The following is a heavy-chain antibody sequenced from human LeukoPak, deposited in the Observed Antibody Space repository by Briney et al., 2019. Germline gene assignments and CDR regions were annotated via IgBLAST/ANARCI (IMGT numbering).Heavy chain of an antibody. CDR2: ISGNNIYI. CDR1: GFTFSDYS. D-gene: IGHD6-6*01. V-gene: IGHV3-21*04. J-gene: IGHJ2*01. Sequence: GGSLRLSCAASGFTFSDYSMNWVRQAPGKGLEWVSSISGNNIYINYLDSVKGRFTISRDDAKNSLYLQMNSLRAEDTAVYYCAKSESIAARAGTLWYFDLWGRGTLVTVSS. CDR3: AKSESIAARAGTLWYFDL.